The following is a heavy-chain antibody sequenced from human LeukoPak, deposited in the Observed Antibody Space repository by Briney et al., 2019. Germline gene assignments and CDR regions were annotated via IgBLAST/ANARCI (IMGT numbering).Heavy chain of an antibody. D-gene: IGHD3-22*01. V-gene: IGHV1-18*01. CDR1: GYTFTSYG. CDR3: ARDENYYDSSGYYYVRGYYYYGMDV. J-gene: IGHJ6*02. CDR2: ISAYNGNT. Sequence: ASVKVSCKASGYTFTSYGISWVRQAPGQGLGWMGWISAYNGNTNYAQKLQGRVTMTTDTSTSTAYMELRSLRSDDTAVYYCARDENYYDSSGYYYVRGYYYYGMDVWGQGTTVTVSS.